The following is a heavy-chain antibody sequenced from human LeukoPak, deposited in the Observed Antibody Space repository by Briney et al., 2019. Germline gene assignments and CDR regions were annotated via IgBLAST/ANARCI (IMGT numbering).Heavy chain of an antibody. J-gene: IGHJ4*02. Sequence: PGGSLTLSCAPWVYTFNSYAMRWVPQAPGKGLEWVSAISGSGGSTYYADSVKGRFTISRDNSKNTLYLQMNSLRAEDTAVYYCAKDRGAVAPSGYWGQGTLVTVSS. CDR2: ISGSGGST. D-gene: IGHD6-19*01. CDR1: VYTFNSYA. V-gene: IGHV3-23*01. CDR3: AKDRGAVAPSGY.